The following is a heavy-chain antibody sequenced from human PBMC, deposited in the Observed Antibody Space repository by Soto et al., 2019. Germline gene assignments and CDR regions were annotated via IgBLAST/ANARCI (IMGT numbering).Heavy chain of an antibody. Sequence: EVQLVESGGDLAQPGGSLRLSCAASGFTLSNFWVNWVRQAPGKGLEWVANRKQGGVEKNYVDSVKGRFTISRDDTKNSLFLQMNNLRAEDAAIYYCLVTTSAFDIWGRGTTVTVSS. CDR3: LVTTSAFDI. J-gene: IGHJ3*02. V-gene: IGHV3-7*01. CDR1: GFTLSNFW. D-gene: IGHD4-17*01. CDR2: RKQGGVEK.